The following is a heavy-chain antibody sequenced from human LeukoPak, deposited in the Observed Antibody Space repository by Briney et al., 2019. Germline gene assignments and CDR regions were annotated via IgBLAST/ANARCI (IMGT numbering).Heavy chain of an antibody. Sequence: GASVKVSCKASGGTFSSYAISWVRQAPGQGLEWMGGIIPIFGTANYAQKFQGRVTITADESTSTAYMELSSLRSVDTAVYYCARWASSRIYWFDPWGQGTLVTVSS. CDR3: ARWASSRIYWFDP. CDR1: GGTFSSYA. V-gene: IGHV1-69*01. J-gene: IGHJ5*02. CDR2: IIPIFGTA. D-gene: IGHD3-16*01.